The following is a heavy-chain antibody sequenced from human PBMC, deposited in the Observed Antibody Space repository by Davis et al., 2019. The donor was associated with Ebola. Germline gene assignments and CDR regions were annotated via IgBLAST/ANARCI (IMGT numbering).Heavy chain of an antibody. D-gene: IGHD6-6*01. Sequence: GESLKISCAASGITFSSYWMHWVRQAPGKGLVWVSRIKSDGSSTGYADSVKGRFTISRDNAKNTLYLQMNTLRAEDTAVYYCARAKYYGMDVWGKGTTVTVSS. CDR1: GITFSSYW. V-gene: IGHV3-74*01. CDR3: ARAKYYGMDV. CDR2: IKSDGSST. J-gene: IGHJ6*04.